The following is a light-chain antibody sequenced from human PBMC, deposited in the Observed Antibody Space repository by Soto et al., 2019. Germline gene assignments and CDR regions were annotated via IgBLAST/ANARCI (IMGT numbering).Light chain of an antibody. J-gene: IGKJ4*01. CDR3: QRYGSPPVT. V-gene: IGKV3-20*01. CDR1: QSVSSSY. CDR2: GAS. Sequence: EIVLTQSPGTLSLSPGERATLSCRASQSVSSSYLAWYQQIPGQAPRLLIYGASVRATGIPDWFSGSGSGTDFPLPISNLEPKNFGGYFCQRYGSPPVTFGGGTKVDIK.